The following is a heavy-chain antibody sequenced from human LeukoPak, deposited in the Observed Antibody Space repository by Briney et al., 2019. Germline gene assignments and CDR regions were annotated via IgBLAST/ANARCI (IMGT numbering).Heavy chain of an antibody. V-gene: IGHV3-7*01. CDR1: GFTFSHYW. Sequence: GGSLRLSCAPSGFTFSHYWMTWVRQAPGKGLEWVANIKPDGSEKYYVDSVKGRFTISRDNAKNSLDLQMNSLRAEDTAVYYCARVKAGGFDYWGQGTLVAVSS. CDR3: ARVKAGGFDY. CDR2: IKPDGSEK. D-gene: IGHD3-10*01. J-gene: IGHJ4*02.